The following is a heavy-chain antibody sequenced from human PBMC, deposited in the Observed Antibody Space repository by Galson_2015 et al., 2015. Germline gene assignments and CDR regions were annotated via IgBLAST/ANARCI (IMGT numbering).Heavy chain of an antibody. CDR3: AKDPNGDYVGAFDT. CDR2: VTSSGDII. J-gene: IGHJ1*01. CDR1: GFILNRYA. Sequence: SLRLSCAASGFILNRYAMTWVRQSSGKGLEWVSTVTSSGDIIRYADSVKGRFTTSRDNSRNTLFLQMSSLRVEDTAIYYCAKDPNGDYVGAFDTWGQGTLVTVSS. D-gene: IGHD4-17*01. V-gene: IGHV3-23*01.